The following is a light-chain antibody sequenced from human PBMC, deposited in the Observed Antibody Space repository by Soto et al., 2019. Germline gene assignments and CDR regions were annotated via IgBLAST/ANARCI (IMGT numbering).Light chain of an antibody. CDR2: AAS. CDR3: QQSYSTRLT. Sequence: DIQMTQSPSSLSASVGDRVTITCRASQSISSYLNWYQQKPGTAPKLLIYAASSLQSGVPSRFSGSGSGTEFTLTISSLQPEDFATYYCQQSYSTRLTFGGGTKVDIK. V-gene: IGKV1-39*01. J-gene: IGKJ4*01. CDR1: QSISSY.